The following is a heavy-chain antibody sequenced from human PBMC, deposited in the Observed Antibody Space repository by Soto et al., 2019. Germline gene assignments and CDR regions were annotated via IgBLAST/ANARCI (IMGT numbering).Heavy chain of an antibody. J-gene: IGHJ4*02. Sequence: GASVEVSCKASGGSFSNFGISWVRQAPGQGLEWMGGIVPVFGRPNYAQRFRGRLTITADESTSTGYMELISLRSDDTAVYYCAREGNGYNFWGQGTQVTVSS. CDR1: GGSFSNFG. CDR2: IVPVFGRP. D-gene: IGHD5-12*01. V-gene: IGHV1-69*13. CDR3: AREGNGYNF.